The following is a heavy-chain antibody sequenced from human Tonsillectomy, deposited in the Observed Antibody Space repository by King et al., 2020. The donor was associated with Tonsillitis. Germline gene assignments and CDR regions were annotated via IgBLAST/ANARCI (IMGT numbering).Heavy chain of an antibody. D-gene: IGHD6-13*01. V-gene: IGHV4-59*08. CDR1: GGSTSSFY. CDR2: IYSSGSP. Sequence: VQLQESGPGLVKPSETLSLTCTVSGGSTSSFYWTWIRQPPGKGLEWIGNIYSSGSPYYNPSLKSRVTISIDTSKNQFSLKLSSVTAADTAVYYCAGRKGGSSWLDYWGPGTLVTVSS. J-gene: IGHJ4*02. CDR3: AGRKGGSSWLDY.